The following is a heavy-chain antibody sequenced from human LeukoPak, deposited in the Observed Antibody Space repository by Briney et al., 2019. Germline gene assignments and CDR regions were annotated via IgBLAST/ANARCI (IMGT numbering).Heavy chain of an antibody. V-gene: IGHV1-2*02. D-gene: IGHD2-15*01. J-gene: IGHJ4*02. CDR1: VYTFTNYS. CDR2: IHPNSGGT. Sequence: ASVKVSFKASVYTFTNYSIHWVRQAPGQGLEWMGWIHPNSGGTNYAQNFQGRVTMTRDTSISTAYMELSSLRSDDTAVYYCARDSGYCAGVSCSSAEVDYWGQGTLVTVSS. CDR3: ARDSGYCAGVSCSSAEVDY.